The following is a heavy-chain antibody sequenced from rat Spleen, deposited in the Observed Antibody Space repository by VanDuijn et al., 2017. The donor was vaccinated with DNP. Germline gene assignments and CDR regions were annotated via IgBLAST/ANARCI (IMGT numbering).Heavy chain of an antibody. J-gene: IGHJ1*01. D-gene: IGHD1-10*01. Sequence: EVQLVESGGDLVQPGRSLKLSCVASGFTFNHYWMAWIRQVPGKGLEWVASITGSGGNTYYPDSVKGRFTISSDNAKNTLYLQMNRLRSEDTATYYCARGNNNFPYWSFDFWGPGTMVTVSS. CDR3: ARGNNNFPYWSFDF. V-gene: IGHV5-31*01. CDR1: GFTFNHYW. CDR2: ITGSGGNT.